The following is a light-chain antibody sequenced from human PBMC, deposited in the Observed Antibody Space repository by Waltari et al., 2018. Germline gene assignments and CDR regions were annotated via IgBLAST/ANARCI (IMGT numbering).Light chain of an antibody. Sequence: EIVLTQSPATLSLSPGERATLSCRASQSVSSYLAWFQQKPGQAPRLLIYDASNRATGIPARFSGSGSGPDFTLTISSLEPADFAVASCPPRTHWPLTFGGGTKVELQ. J-gene: IGKJ4*01. CDR2: DAS. V-gene: IGKV3-11*01. CDR1: QSVSSY. CDR3: PPRTHWPLT.